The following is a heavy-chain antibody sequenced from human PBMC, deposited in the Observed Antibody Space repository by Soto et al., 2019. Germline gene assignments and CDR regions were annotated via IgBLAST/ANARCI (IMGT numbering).Heavy chain of an antibody. CDR2: INAGNGNT. CDR1: GYTFTSYA. D-gene: IGHD3-10*01. J-gene: IGHJ5*02. CDR3: ATSSMVRGVILFVFDP. Sequence: GASVEVSCKASGYTFTSYAMHWVRQAPGQRLEWMGWINAGNGNTKYSQKFQGRVTITRDTSASTAYMELSSLRSEDTAVYYCATSSMVRGVILFVFDPWGQGTLVTVSS. V-gene: IGHV1-3*01.